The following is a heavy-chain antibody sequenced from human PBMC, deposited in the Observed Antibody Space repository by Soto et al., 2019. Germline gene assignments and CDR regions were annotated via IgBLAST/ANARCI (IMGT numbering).Heavy chain of an antibody. CDR1: GGSISSSSYY. J-gene: IGHJ4*02. Sequence: SETLSLTCTVSGGSISSSSYYWGWIRQPPGKGLEWIGSIYYSGSTYYNPSLKSRVTISVDTSKNQFSLKLSSVTAADTAVYYCARHSSGGGVDYWGQGTLVTVS. V-gene: IGHV4-39*01. D-gene: IGHD6-19*01. CDR2: IYYSGST. CDR3: ARHSSGGGVDY.